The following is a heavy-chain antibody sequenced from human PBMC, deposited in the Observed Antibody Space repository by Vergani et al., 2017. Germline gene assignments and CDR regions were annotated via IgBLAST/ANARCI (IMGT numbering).Heavy chain of an antibody. CDR2: IISSSSYI. D-gene: IGHD4-17*01. J-gene: IGHJ4*02. Sequence: EVQLVESGGGLVQPGGSLRLSCAASGFTFSSYSMNWVRQAPGKGLEWVSSIISSSSYIYYADSVKGRFTISRDNAKNSLYLQMNSLRAEDTAVYYCARGSNGDGYWGQGTLVAVSS. CDR1: GFTFSSYS. CDR3: ARGSNGDGY. V-gene: IGHV3-21*01.